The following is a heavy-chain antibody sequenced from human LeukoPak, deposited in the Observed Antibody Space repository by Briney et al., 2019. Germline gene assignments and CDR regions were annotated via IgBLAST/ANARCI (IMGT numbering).Heavy chain of an antibody. D-gene: IGHD3-22*01. J-gene: IGHJ3*02. CDR2: MYYSGST. V-gene: IGHV4-59*01. CDR1: GGSISSYY. Sequence: SETLSLTCIVSGGSISSYYWSWIRQPPGKGLEWIGYMYYSGSTNYNPSLKSRVTISVDTSKNQFSLKLSSVTAADTAVYYCARERGGLGSYYYDSSGYVSDAFDIWGQGAMVTVSS. CDR3: ARERGGLGSYYYDSSGYVSDAFDI.